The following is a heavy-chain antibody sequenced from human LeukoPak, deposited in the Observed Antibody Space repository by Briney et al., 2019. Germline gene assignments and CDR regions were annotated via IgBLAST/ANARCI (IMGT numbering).Heavy chain of an antibody. CDR1: GFTFSYYW. CDR2: IKQDGSEK. Sequence: GGSLRLSCAAFGFTFSYYWMSWVRQAPGKGLEWVANIKQDGSEKYYVDSVKGRFTISRDNAKNSLYVQMNSLRAEDTAVYYCAGANYYGMDVWGQGTTVTVSS. J-gene: IGHJ6*02. CDR3: AGANYYGMDV. V-gene: IGHV3-7*01.